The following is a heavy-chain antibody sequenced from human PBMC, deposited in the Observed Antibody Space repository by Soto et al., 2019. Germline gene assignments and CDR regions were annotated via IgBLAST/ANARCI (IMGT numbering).Heavy chain of an antibody. CDR3: ARVASGSYDWFDP. D-gene: IGHD1-26*01. CDR1: KLSFSGYW. Sequence: EVQLVESGGGLVQPGGSLRLSCAASKLSFSGYWLHWVRKAPGKGLMWVSRVNPDGSTTTYADSVKGRFTISRDNARDTVFLQMNSLRAEDTAVYYCARVASGSYDWFDPWGQGTLVTVSS. CDR2: VNPDGSTT. V-gene: IGHV3-74*01. J-gene: IGHJ5*02.